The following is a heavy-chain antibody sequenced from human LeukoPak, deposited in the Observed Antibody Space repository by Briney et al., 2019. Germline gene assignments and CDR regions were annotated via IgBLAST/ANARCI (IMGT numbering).Heavy chain of an antibody. CDR2: INPNSGGT. Sequence: PSVKVSCKASGYTFTGYYMHWVRQAPGQGLEWMGRINPNSGGTNYAQKFQGRVTMTRDTSISTAYMELSRLRSDDTAVYYCARDMAYYDILTGQMDYWGQGTRLTVSS. J-gene: IGHJ4*02. V-gene: IGHV1-2*06. CDR1: GYTFTGYY. D-gene: IGHD3-9*01. CDR3: ARDMAYYDILTGQMDY.